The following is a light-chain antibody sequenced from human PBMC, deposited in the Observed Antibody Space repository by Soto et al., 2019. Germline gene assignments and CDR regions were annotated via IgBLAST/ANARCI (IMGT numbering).Light chain of an antibody. V-gene: IGLV2-11*01. J-gene: IGLJ1*01. CDR3: CSYAGGYTFV. Sequence: QSALTQPRSVSGSPGQSVTISCTGTSNDVGVYDYVSWYQQYPGKAPKLIIYDVNKRPSGVPDRFSGSKSGNTASLTISALQAEDEADYYCCSYAGGYTFVFGTGTKLTVL. CDR2: DVN. CDR1: SNDVGVYDY.